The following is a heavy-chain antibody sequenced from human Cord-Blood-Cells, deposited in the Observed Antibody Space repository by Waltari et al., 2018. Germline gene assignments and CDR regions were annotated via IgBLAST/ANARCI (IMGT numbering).Heavy chain of an antibody. J-gene: IGHJ4*02. CDR2: INPNSGGT. CDR3: ARDLKGPRPYDY. V-gene: IGHV1-2*02. Sequence: QVQLVQSGAEVKKPGASVKVSCKASGSTFTGSYIPWVRQAPGQGLEWMGWINPNSGGTNYAQKFQGRVTMTRDTSISTAYMELSRLRSDDTAVYYCARDLKGPRPYDYWGQGTLVTVSS. CDR1: GSTFTGSY.